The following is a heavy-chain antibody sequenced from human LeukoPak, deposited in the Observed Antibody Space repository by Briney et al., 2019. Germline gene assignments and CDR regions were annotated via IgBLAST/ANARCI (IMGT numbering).Heavy chain of an antibody. J-gene: IGHJ4*02. D-gene: IGHD5-18*01. V-gene: IGHV3-66*01. CDR2: IYSGGST. Sequence: GGSLRLSCAASGFTVSSNYMSWVRQAPGKGLECVSGIYSGGSTYYADSVKGRFTISRDDSKNTLYLQMNSLRAEDTAVYYCASNVDTAMVGGDYYFDYWGQGTLVTVSS. CDR3: ASNVDTAMVGGDYYFDY. CDR1: GFTVSSNY.